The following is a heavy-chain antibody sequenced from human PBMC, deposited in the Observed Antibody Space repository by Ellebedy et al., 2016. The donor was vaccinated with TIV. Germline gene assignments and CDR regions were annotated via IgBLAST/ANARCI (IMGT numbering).Heavy chain of an antibody. J-gene: IGHJ4*02. Sequence: GESLKISCATSGFIFNSHGMHWVRQAQGKGLEWVAVISSHGMTTYYADSVKGRFTISRDNPESTLYFQMDALRPEDTAVYYCARDFQWDQPYFDSWGQGTLVTVSS. CDR2: ISSHGMTT. CDR3: ARDFQWDQPYFDS. V-gene: IGHV3-30*03. D-gene: IGHD1-26*01. CDR1: GFIFNSHG.